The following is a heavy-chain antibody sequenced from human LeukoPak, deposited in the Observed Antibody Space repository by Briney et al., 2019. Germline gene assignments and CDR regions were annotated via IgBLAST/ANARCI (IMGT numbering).Heavy chain of an antibody. CDR3: ARALYSYGLIDP. J-gene: IGHJ5*02. CDR2: MNPNSDNT. CDR1: GYTFTSYD. Sequence: ASVKVSCKASGYTFTSYDINWVRQATGQGLEWMGWMNPNSDNTGYAQKFQGRVTMTRNTSISTAYMELSSLRSEDTAVYYCARALYSYGLIDPWGQGTLVTVSS. D-gene: IGHD5-18*01. V-gene: IGHV1-8*01.